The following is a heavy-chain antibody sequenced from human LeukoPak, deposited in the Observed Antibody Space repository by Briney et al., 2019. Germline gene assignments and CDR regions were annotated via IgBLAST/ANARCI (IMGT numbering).Heavy chain of an antibody. J-gene: IGHJ6*03. CDR3: ARGAADRNNYYYYIDV. D-gene: IGHD1/OR15-1a*01. Sequence: GSLRLSCAASGFTFSNYAMSWVRQSPGKGLEWIGEINHTGTTNYNPSLKSRFTISVDTSKNQFSLKLTSVTAADTAVYYCARGAADRNNYYYYIDVWGKGTTVTVSS. CDR2: INHTGTT. CDR1: GFTFSNYA. V-gene: IGHV4-34*01.